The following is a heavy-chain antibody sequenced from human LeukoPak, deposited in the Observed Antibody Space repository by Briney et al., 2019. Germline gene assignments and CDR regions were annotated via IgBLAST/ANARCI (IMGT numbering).Heavy chain of an antibody. D-gene: IGHD4-23*01. J-gene: IGHJ4*02. CDR3: ARRWGGIGYFDY. Sequence: SGPKLVNPTQTFRVTCTFSGISLSTSGVGVGWIRQLPGKALEWLALIYWDDDKRYSPSLKSRLTITKDTSKNQVALTMTNMDPVDTATYYCARRWGGIGYFDYWGQGTLVTVSS. V-gene: IGHV2-5*02. CDR1: GISLSTSGVG. CDR2: IYWDDDK.